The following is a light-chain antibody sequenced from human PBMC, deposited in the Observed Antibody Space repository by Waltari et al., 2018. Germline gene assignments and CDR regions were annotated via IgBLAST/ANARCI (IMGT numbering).Light chain of an antibody. Sequence: QSVLTQPPSASGTPGQRVTISCSGSSSNIGSNYVYWYQQLPGTAPKLLIHGNDQRPSGVPDRFSGSKSGTSASLAISGLRSEDEADYYCAAWDDSLSGVVFGGGTKLTVL. V-gene: IGLV1-47*01. CDR2: GND. J-gene: IGLJ2*01. CDR1: SSNIGSNY. CDR3: AAWDDSLSGVV.